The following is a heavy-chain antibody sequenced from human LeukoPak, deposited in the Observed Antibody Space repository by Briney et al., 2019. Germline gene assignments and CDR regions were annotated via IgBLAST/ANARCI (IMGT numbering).Heavy chain of an antibody. Sequence: PGRSLRLSCAASGFTFSSYAMHWVRQAPGKGLEWVAVISYDGSNKYYADSVKGRFTISRDNSKNTLYLQMNSLRAEDTALYYCAKDSSISNYYYGMDIWGQGTTVTVSS. CDR1: GFTFSSYA. V-gene: IGHV3-30-3*01. CDR2: ISYDGSNK. CDR3: AKDSSISNYYYGMDI. D-gene: IGHD6-19*01. J-gene: IGHJ6*02.